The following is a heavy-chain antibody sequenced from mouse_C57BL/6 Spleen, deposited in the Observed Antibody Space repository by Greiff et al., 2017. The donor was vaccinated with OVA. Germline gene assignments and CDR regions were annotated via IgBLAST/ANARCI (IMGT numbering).Heavy chain of an antibody. V-gene: IGHV14-4*01. CDR3: AGDDYPPCAY. J-gene: IGHJ3*01. Sequence: VQLQQSGAELVRPGASVKLSCTASGFNIKDDYMHWVKQRPEQGLEWIGWIDPENGDTEYASKFQGKATITADTSSNTAYLQLSSLTSEDTAVYYCAGDDYPPCAYWGQGTLVTVSA. CDR2: IDPENGDT. CDR1: GFNIKDDY. D-gene: IGHD2-4*01.